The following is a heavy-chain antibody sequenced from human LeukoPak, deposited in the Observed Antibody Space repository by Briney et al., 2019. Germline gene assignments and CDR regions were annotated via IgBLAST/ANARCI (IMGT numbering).Heavy chain of an antibody. D-gene: IGHD3-22*01. J-gene: IGHJ4*02. V-gene: IGHV3-66*01. CDR1: GFTVSSNY. Sequence: GGSLRLSCGASGFTVSSNYMTWVRQAPGKGLECVSVMYRGGSAYYADSVKGRFTLSRDNSKNTLYLQMDNLRVEDTAVYYCARVDNSGFHPFDYWGQGTLVTVSS. CDR3: ARVDNSGFHPFDY. CDR2: MYRGGSA.